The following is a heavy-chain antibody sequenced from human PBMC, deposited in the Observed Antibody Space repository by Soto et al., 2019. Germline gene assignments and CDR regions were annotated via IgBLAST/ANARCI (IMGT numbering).Heavy chain of an antibody. CDR2: LYPGNSDT. V-gene: IGHV5-51*01. D-gene: IGHD2-2*01. J-gene: IGHJ4*02. CDR1: GYSFTNYW. Sequence: GESLKISCKGSGYSFTNYWIGWVRQMPGKGLEWMGILYPGNSDTRYSPSFQGQVTISADKSISTAYLQWSSLKASATAMYYCAGPPRPYQSDFVYWGQGTLVIVSS. CDR3: AGPPRPYQSDFVY.